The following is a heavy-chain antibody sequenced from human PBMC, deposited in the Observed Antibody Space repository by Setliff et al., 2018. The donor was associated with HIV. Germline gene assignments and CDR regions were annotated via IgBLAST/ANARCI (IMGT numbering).Heavy chain of an antibody. D-gene: IGHD6-13*01. V-gene: IGHV4-39*07. Sequence: SETLSLTCTGSGGSISSSSYYWGRIRQPPGKGLEWIGSIYYSGSTYYNPSLKSRVTISVDTSKNQFSLKLSSVTAADTAVYYCARERPVIEQQLVPNWFDPWGQGTLVTVSS. CDR2: IYYSGST. J-gene: IGHJ5*02. CDR3: ARERPVIEQQLVPNWFDP. CDR1: GGSISSSSYY.